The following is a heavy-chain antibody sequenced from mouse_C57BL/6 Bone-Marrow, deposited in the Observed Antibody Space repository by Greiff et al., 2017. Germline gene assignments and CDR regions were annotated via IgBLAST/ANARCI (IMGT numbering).Heavy chain of an antibody. CDR2: INPGSGGT. D-gene: IGHD1-1*01. J-gene: IGHJ1*03. V-gene: IGHV1-54*01. CDR1: GYAFTNYL. Sequence: QVQLQQSGAELVRPGTSVKVSCKASGYAFTNYLIEWVKQRPGQGLEWIGVINPGSGGTNYNEKFKGKATLTADKSSSTAYMQLSSLTSEDSAVYFCARGAGSSHWYFDVWGTGTTVTVSS. CDR3: ARGAGSSHWYFDV.